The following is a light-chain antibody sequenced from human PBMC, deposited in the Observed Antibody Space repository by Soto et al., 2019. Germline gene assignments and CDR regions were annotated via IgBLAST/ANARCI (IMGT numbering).Light chain of an antibody. Sequence: IQLTQSPSSLSASVGDRVTITCRASQGINKFLAWYQQRPGKAPQLLVYGASTLQSGVPSRFSGSGSGTDFPLTISSRQPEDFATYYCQQLTNFRFTFGQGTKRDIK. J-gene: IGKJ2*01. CDR1: QGINKF. V-gene: IGKV1-9*01. CDR3: QQLTNFRFT. CDR2: GAS.